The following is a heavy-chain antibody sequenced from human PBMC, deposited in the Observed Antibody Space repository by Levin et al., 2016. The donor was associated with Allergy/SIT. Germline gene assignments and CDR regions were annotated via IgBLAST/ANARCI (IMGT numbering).Heavy chain of an antibody. D-gene: IGHD6-19*01. Sequence: WVRQAPGQGLEWMGIINPSGGSTSYAQKFQGRVTMTRDTSTSTVYMELSSLRSEDTAVYYCARDEAVAGTLFYFDYWGQGTPVTVSS. J-gene: IGHJ4*02. CDR2: INPSGGST. V-gene: IGHV1-46*01. CDR3: ARDEAVAGTLFYFDY.